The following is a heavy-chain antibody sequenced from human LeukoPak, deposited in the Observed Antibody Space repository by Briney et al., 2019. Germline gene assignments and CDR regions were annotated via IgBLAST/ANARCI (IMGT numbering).Heavy chain of an antibody. Sequence: GASVKVSCKASGYTFTGYYMHWVRQAPGQGLEWMGLINPNSGGTNYSQKFQGRVTMTRYTSISTAYMELSRLRSDDTAVYYCARDLRGELSLEYNWFDPWGQGTLVTVSS. CDR3: ARDLRGELSLEYNWFDP. J-gene: IGHJ5*02. D-gene: IGHD3-16*02. CDR1: GYTFTGYY. V-gene: IGHV1-2*02. CDR2: INPNSGGT.